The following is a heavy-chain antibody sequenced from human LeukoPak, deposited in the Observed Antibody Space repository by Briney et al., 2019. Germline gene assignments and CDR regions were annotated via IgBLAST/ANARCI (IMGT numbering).Heavy chain of an antibody. V-gene: IGHV3-74*01. CDR2: INSDVSST. D-gene: IGHD5-12*01. J-gene: IGHJ4*02. Sequence: GSLRLSCAASGFTFSSYWMHWVRQAPGKGLVWVSRINSDVSSTSYAVFVKRRFTISRDNAKNTLYLQMNSLRAEDTAVYYCARGDFSPLGYSGYGHDYWGQGTLVTVSS. CDR1: GFTFSSYW. CDR3: ARGDFSPLGYSGYGHDY.